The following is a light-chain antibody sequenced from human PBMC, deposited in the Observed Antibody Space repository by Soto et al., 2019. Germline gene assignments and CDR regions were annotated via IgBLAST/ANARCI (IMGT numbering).Light chain of an antibody. CDR2: DAS. CDR3: QRYNDYQYI. CDR1: QDISKF. Sequence: DIQMTQSPSSLSASIGDRVSFTCQASQDISKFLNWYQHKPGQAPSLLIYDASKSQFGVPSRFSGSGSGTDFTFTISSLQPEDNATYYCQRYNDYQYIFGQGTKLEI. V-gene: IGKV1-33*01. J-gene: IGKJ2*01.